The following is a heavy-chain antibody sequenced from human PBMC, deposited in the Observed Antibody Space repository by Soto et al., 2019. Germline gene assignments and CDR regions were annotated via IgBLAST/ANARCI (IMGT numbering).Heavy chain of an antibody. CDR1: GYTFTSYV. CDR2: INAGNGHT. V-gene: IGHV1-3*01. D-gene: IGHD2-15*01. Sequence: QVHLVQSGAEVKKPGASVKVSCKASGYTFTSYVIHWARQAPGQRLEWMGWINAGNGHTKYSQNFQGRVTITSDTSACTAYMELSRLRSEDTAVYYCARDCSGGTFYVGALDYWGQGTLVTVSS. CDR3: ARDCSGGTFYVGALDY. J-gene: IGHJ4*02.